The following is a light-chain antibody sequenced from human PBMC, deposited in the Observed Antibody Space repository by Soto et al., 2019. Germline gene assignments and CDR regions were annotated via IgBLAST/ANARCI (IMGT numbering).Light chain of an antibody. Sequence: DIQLTQSPSTLSASVGDRVTITCRASQSISSWLAWYQQKPGKAPKLLIYKASSLESGVPSRFSGSGSGTEFTLTISSLQPDDFATYYCQQYNSYPYTFGQGTKLEIK. V-gene: IGKV1-5*03. CDR1: QSISSW. CDR2: KAS. J-gene: IGKJ2*01. CDR3: QQYNSYPYT.